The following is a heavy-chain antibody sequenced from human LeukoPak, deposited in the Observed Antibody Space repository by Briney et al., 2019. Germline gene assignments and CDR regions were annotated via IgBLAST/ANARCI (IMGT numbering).Heavy chain of an antibody. D-gene: IGHD3-9*01. V-gene: IGHV4-61*02. CDR2: IYTSGST. J-gene: IGHJ5*02. CDR1: GGSISSGSYY. Sequence: SETLSLTCTVSGGSISSGSYYWSWIRQPAGKGLEWIGRIYTSGSTNYNPSLKSRVTISVDTSKNQFSLKLSSVTAADTAVYYCARDMAILTGVNWFDPWGQGTLVTVSS. CDR3: ARDMAILTGVNWFDP.